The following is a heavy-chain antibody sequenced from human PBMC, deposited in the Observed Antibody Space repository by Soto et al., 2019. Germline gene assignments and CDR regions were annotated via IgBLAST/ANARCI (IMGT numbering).Heavy chain of an antibody. Sequence: SLRLSCVGSEFTFSNYEMNWVRQAPVKGLEWVSYISYTGSTIYYADSVRGRFTISRDNSKNSLYLQMNSLRAEDTAVYYCARGLRNYYDRSGLHYWGQGTLVTVSS. CDR3: ARGLRNYYDRSGLHY. V-gene: IGHV3-48*03. CDR1: EFTFSNYE. CDR2: ISYTGSTI. D-gene: IGHD3-22*01. J-gene: IGHJ4*02.